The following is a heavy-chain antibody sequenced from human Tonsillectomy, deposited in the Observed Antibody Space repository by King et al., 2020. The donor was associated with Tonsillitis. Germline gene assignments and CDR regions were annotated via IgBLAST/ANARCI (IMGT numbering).Heavy chain of an antibody. Sequence: VQLQESGPGLVKPSETLSLTCTVSYGSISSYYWSWIRQPPGKRLECIGYIYYSGNTNYNPSLKSRVIISVDTSKNQFSLKLSSVTAADTAVYYCARMPEGGATTTGWGALDYWGQGTLVTVSS. V-gene: IGHV4-59*01. CDR3: ARMPEGGATTTGWGALDY. CDR1: YGSISSYY. D-gene: IGHD1-26*01. J-gene: IGHJ4*02. CDR2: IYYSGNT.